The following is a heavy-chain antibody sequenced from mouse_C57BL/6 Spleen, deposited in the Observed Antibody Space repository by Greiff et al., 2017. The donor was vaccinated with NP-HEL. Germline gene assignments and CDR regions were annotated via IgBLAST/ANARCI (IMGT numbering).Heavy chain of an antibody. CDR2: IDPSDSET. CDR1: GYTFTSYW. CDR3: ARNYGSSSYFDY. D-gene: IGHD1-1*01. V-gene: IGHV1-52*01. Sequence: QFQLQQPGAELVRPGSSVKLSCKASGYTFTSYWMHWVKQRPIQGLEWIGNIDPSDSETHYNQKFKDKATLTVDKSSSTAYMQLSSLTSEDSAVYYCARNYGSSSYFDYWGQGTTLTVSS. J-gene: IGHJ2*01.